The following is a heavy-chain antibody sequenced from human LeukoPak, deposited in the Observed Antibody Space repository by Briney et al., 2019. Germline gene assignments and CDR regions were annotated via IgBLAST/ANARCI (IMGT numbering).Heavy chain of an antibody. Sequence: SETLSLTCTVSGYSISSGYYWGWIRQPPGKGLEWIGSIYHSGSTYYNPSLKSRVTISVDTSKNQFSLKLSSVTAADTAVYYCARNLLSFENYMDVWGKGTTVTVSS. CDR2: IYHSGST. D-gene: IGHD3-10*01. CDR1: GYSISSGYY. J-gene: IGHJ6*03. CDR3: ARNLLSFENYMDV. V-gene: IGHV4-38-2*02.